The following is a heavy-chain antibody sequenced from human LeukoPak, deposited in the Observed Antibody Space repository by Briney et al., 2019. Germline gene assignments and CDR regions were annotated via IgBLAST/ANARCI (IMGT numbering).Heavy chain of an antibody. CDR2: IYYSGST. CDR3: ARPRLRWSTGLDY. CDR1: GGSISSYY. V-gene: IGHV4-59*12. J-gene: IGHJ4*02. D-gene: IGHD4-23*01. Sequence: SETLSLTCTVSGGSISSYYWSWIRQPPGKGLEWIGYIYYSGSTNYNPSLKSRVTISVDTSKNQFSLKLSSVTAADTAVYYCARPRLRWSTGLDYWGQGTLVTVSS.